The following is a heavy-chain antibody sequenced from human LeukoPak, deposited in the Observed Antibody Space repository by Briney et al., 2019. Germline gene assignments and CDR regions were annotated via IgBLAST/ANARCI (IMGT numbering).Heavy chain of an antibody. CDR2: VSPPGGGT. D-gene: IGHD3-16*01. CDR3: ARDLAWGAFDD. Sequence: PGGSLRLSCVVSGFTFSTFTMNWVRQAPGKGLEWLSVVSPPGGGTYYADSVKGRFTISRDDSKNTLSLQMNSLRGEDTAVYYCARDLAWGAFDDWGQGTPVTVAS. V-gene: IGHV3-23*01. CDR1: GFTFSTFT. J-gene: IGHJ4*02.